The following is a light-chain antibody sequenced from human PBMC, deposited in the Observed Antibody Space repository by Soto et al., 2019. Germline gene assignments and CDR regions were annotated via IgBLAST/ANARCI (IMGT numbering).Light chain of an antibody. CDR1: RSNIGGSYD. CDR2: GSG. Sequence: QSVLTEPLAVSGAPGRRVAISCGGGRSNIGGSYDVHWYQQLPGTAPKVVVYGSGNRPSGVPDRFSGSKSAPSASLAIAGLQAEDEADYYCQSYDSSLSGYVFGTGTKVTVL. CDR3: QSYDSSLSGYV. V-gene: IGLV1-40*01. J-gene: IGLJ1*01.